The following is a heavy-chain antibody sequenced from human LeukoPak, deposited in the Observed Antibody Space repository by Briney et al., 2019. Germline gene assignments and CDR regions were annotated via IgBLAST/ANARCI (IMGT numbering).Heavy chain of an antibody. Sequence: GGSLRLSCAASAFTFSSYAMSWVRQAPGEGLEWVSAISGSGGSTYYADSVKGRFTISRDNSKNTLYLQMNSLRAEDTAVYYCAKFLPTHIVVANYYFDYWGQGTLVTVSS. CDR2: ISGSGGST. CDR3: AKFLPTHIVVANYYFDY. D-gene: IGHD2-21*01. CDR1: AFTFSSYA. V-gene: IGHV3-23*01. J-gene: IGHJ4*02.